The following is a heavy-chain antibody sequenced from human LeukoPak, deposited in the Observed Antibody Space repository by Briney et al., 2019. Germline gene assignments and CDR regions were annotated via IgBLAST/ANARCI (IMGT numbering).Heavy chain of an antibody. CDR1: GGSISSGGYY. CDR3: ARGVEIAYYDFWSGYYFDY. J-gene: IGHJ4*02. CDR2: IYYSGST. D-gene: IGHD3-3*01. Sequence: SETLSLTCTVSGGSISSGGYYWSWIRQHPGKGLEWIGYIYYSGSTYYNPSLKSRATISVDTSKNQFSLKLSSVTAADTAVYYCARGVEIAYYDFWSGYYFDYWGQGTLVTVSS. V-gene: IGHV4-31*03.